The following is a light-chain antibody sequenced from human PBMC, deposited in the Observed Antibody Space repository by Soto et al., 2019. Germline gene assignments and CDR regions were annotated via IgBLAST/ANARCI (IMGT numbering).Light chain of an antibody. CDR1: SGHSTYA. V-gene: IGLV4-69*01. CDR2: LNSDGSH. Sequence: QSVLTQSPSASASLGASVKLTCTLSSGHSTYAIAWQQQQPEKGPRYLMKLNSDGSHIKGDGIPDRFSGSGSGTERFLTISSLQSEDEADYYCQTWGTGILVFGGGTKVTVL. J-gene: IGLJ2*01. CDR3: QTWGTGILV.